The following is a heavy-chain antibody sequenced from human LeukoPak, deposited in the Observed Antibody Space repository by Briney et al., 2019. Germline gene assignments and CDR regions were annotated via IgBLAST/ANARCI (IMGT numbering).Heavy chain of an antibody. CDR1: GFTFSSYE. J-gene: IGHJ4*02. Sequence: GGSLRLSCAASGFTFSSYEMNWVRQAPGKGLEWVSFIGTSGSTVYYADSVKGRFTISRDNAKNSLYLQMNSLRAEDTAVYYCARVKGIRDLDYWGQGTLVTVSS. CDR3: ARVKGIRDLDY. V-gene: IGHV3-48*03. CDR2: IGTSGSTV. D-gene: IGHD5-24*01.